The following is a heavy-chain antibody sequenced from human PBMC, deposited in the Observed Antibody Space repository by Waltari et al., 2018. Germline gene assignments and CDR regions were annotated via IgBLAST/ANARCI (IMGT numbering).Heavy chain of an antibody. CDR1: GFTFSSYA. CDR2: VIPRGTGT. V-gene: IGHV3-23*01. CDR3: AKRDYAYGMDV. Sequence: EVQLLESGGAFVQPGGSLRLSCAASGFTFSSYAMTWVRQAPGKGLEWVPSVIPRGTGTYYADSVKGRFTISRDNSKNTLYLQMNSLRAEDTALYYCAKRDYAYGMDVWGQGTTVTVSS. J-gene: IGHJ6*02.